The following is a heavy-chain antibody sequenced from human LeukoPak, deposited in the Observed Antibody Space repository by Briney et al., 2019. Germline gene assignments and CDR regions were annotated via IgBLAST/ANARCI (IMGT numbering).Heavy chain of an antibody. V-gene: IGHV3-7*01. CDR2: IKQDGSEK. J-gene: IGHJ4*02. D-gene: IGHD3-22*01. Sequence: PGGSLRLSCAASGFTFSSYWMSWVRQAPGKGLEWVANIKQDGSEKYYVDSVKGRFTISRDNAKNSLYLQMNSLRAEDTAVYYCARDYYDSSGYYYVDRPFDYWGQGTLVTVSS. CDR3: ARDYYDSSGYYYVDRPFDY. CDR1: GFTFSSYW.